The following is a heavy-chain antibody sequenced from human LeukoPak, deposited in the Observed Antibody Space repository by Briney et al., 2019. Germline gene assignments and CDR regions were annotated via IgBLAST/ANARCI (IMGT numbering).Heavy chain of an antibody. V-gene: IGHV3-11*04. D-gene: IGHD1-26*01. CDR3: ARREGGFYSWGIAY. J-gene: IGHJ4*02. Sequence: GPLRLSFAASGFLFSDYYMSWIRPAPGKGLEWLSYITSSGSTIYYADSVKGRFTISRDNAKNSLYLQMNSLRAEDTAVYYCARREGGFYSWGIAYWGQGTLVTVSS. CDR1: GFLFSDYY. CDR2: ITSSGSTI.